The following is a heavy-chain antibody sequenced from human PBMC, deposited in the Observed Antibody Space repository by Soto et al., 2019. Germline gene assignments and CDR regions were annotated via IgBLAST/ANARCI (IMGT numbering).Heavy chain of an antibody. J-gene: IGHJ4*02. CDR1: GGSFSGYY. CDR3: ARGGITGTRATHFDY. V-gene: IGHV4-34*01. Sequence: PSETLSLTCAVYGGSFSGYYWSWIRQPPGKGLEWIGEINHSGSTNYNPSLKSRVTISVDTSKNQFSLKLSSVTAADTAVYYCARGGITGTRATHFDYWGQGTLVTVSS. CDR2: INHSGST. D-gene: IGHD1-7*01.